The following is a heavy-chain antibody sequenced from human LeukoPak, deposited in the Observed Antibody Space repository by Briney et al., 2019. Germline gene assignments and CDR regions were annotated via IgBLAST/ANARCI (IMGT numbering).Heavy chain of an antibody. V-gene: IGHV1-2*06. J-gene: IGHJ4*02. Sequence: ASVKVSCKASGYTLTDYYMHWVRQAPGQGLEWMGRINPNSGGTNYAQKFQGRVTMTRDTSISTVYMELSRLRSDDTAVYYCARVVYYDSSGYYEYCGQGTLVTVS. CDR2: INPNSGGT. D-gene: IGHD3-22*01. CDR3: ARVVYYDSSGYYEY. CDR1: GYTLTDYY.